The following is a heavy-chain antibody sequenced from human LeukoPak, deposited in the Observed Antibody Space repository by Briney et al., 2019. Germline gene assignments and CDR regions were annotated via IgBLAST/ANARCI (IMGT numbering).Heavy chain of an antibody. V-gene: IGHV5-51*01. CDR2: IYPGVSGT. D-gene: IGHD1-26*01. CDR3: ARSGGATIDLDC. Sequence: GEPQKISCKGSGYRFTSYWIGWVPQIPGEGLECIGIIYPGVSGTRYGPSFQGQVTISADKSISTAYLQWSMLKASDTAMYYCARSGGATIDLDCWGQGTLVTVSS. J-gene: IGHJ4*02. CDR1: GYRFTSYW.